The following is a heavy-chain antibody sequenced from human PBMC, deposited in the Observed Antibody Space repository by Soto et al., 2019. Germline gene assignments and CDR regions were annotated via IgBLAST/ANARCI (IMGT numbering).Heavy chain of an antibody. CDR3: ARPRDYSNYDVPVNAIDMDV. J-gene: IGHJ6*02. V-gene: IGHV5-10-1*01. CDR1: GYSFTSYW. D-gene: IGHD4-4*01. Sequence: GESLKISCKGSGYSFTSYWISWVRQMPGKGLEWMGRIDPSDSCTNYSPSFQGHVTISADKSISTAYLQWSSLKASDTAMYYCARPRDYSNYDVPVNAIDMDVWGQGTTVTVSS. CDR2: IDPSDSCT.